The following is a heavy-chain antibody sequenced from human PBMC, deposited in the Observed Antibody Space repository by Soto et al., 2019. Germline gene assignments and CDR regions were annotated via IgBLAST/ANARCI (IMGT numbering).Heavy chain of an antibody. Sequence: EVQLLESGGGLVQPGGSLRLSCAASGFTFSSYAMSWFRQAPGKGLEWVSAISGSGGSTYYADSVKGRFTISRDNSKNTLYLQMNSLRAEDTAVYYCAKTVMVSPRYFDLWGRGTLVTVSS. CDR1: GFTFSSYA. CDR3: AKTVMVSPRYFDL. V-gene: IGHV3-23*01. J-gene: IGHJ2*01. CDR2: ISGSGGST. D-gene: IGHD5-18*01.